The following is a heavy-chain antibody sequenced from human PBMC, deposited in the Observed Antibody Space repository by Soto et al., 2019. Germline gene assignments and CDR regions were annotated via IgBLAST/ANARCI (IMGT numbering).Heavy chain of an antibody. CDR3: ARDNSSSSYSDWYFDL. V-gene: IGHV3-66*01. CDR1: GFTVSSKF. CDR2: IYSGGTT. D-gene: IGHD6-6*01. Sequence: EVQLVESGGGLVQPGGSLRLSCAASGFTVSSKFMSWVRQAPGKGLEWVSVIYSGGTTYYAGSVKGRFTISRDNSKNPPKLKMNSPRAADPAVDFCARDNSSSSYSDWYFDLWGRGTLVTVSS. J-gene: IGHJ2*01.